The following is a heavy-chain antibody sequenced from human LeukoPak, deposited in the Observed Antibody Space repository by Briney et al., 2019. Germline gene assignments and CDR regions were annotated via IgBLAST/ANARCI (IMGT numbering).Heavy chain of an antibody. Sequence: SETLSLTCTASGDSISAYYWSWVRQAPGKGLEWIGYIYYSDTTYYSGSPDYDPSLKSSVTMSVYTSKNQLSLRLSAATASYTAVYYCARSRDGYSHVDSGGQGILVTVSS. J-gene: IGHJ4*02. D-gene: IGHD5-24*01. V-gene: IGHV4-4*09. CDR3: ARSRDGYSHVDS. CDR2: IYYSDTTYYSGSP. CDR1: GDSISAYY.